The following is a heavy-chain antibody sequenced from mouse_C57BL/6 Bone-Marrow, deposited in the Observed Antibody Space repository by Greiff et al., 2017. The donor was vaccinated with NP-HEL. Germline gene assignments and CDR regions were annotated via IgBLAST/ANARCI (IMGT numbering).Heavy chain of an antibody. D-gene: IGHD1-1*01. CDR1: GFTFSDYY. Sequence: EVQLVESGGGLVQPGGSLKLSCAASGFTFSDYYMYWVRQTPEKRLEWVAYISNGGGSTYYPDTVKGRFTISRDNAKNTLYLQMSRLKSEDTAMYYCARRGSITTVVATGAMDYWGQGTSVTVSS. V-gene: IGHV5-12*01. CDR3: ARRGSITTVVATGAMDY. J-gene: IGHJ4*01. CDR2: ISNGGGST.